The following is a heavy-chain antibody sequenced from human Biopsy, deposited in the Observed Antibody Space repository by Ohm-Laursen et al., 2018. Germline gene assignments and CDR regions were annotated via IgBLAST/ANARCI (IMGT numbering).Heavy chain of an antibody. CDR1: GYNFGNYY. D-gene: IGHD2/OR15-2a*01. CDR2: VNPVAEAT. Sequence: SVKVSCKASGYNFGNYYINWVRKVPGQGLEWLGVVNPVAEATMYAQKFQDRITLTRDASTNTVYMDLTSLTSEDTAVYYCARVFCTSTTCYGLLDNWGQGTVVTVSS. J-gene: IGHJ4*02. V-gene: IGHV1-46*01. CDR3: ARVFCTSTTCYGLLDN.